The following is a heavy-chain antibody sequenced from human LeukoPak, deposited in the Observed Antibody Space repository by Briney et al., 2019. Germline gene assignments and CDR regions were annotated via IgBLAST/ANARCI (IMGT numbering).Heavy chain of an antibody. J-gene: IGHJ4*02. CDR3: ARSCRDGYNYGLRY. D-gene: IGHD5-24*01. V-gene: IGHV4-30-4*08. CDR2: IYYSGST. CDR1: GGSISSGDYY. Sequence: PSQTLSLPCTVSGGSISSGDYYWSWIRQPPGKGLEWIGYIYYSGSTYYNPSLKSRVTISVDTSKNQFSLKLSSVTAADTAVYYCARSCRDGYNYGLRYWGQGTLVTVSS.